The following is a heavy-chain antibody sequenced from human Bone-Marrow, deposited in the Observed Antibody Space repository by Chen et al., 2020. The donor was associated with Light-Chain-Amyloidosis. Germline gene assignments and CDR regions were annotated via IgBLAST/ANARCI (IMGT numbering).Heavy chain of an antibody. D-gene: IGHD5-12*01. CDR1: GYTFPNYL. CDR2: IYPDDSDA. J-gene: IGHJ4*02. V-gene: IGHV5-51*01. CDR3: ARRRDGYNFDY. Sequence: EVQLEQSGPEVKKPGESLKISCKGSGYTFPNYLIGWVRQRPGKGLEWMGVIYPDDSDARYSPSFEGQVTISADKSITTAYLQWRSLKASDTAMYYCARRRDGYNFDYWGQGTLVTVSS.